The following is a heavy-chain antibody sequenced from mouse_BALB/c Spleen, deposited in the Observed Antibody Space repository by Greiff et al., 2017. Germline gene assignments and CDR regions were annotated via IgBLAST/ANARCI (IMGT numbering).Heavy chain of an antibody. CDR3: ARDMEDAMDY. J-gene: IGHJ4*01. Sequence: EVKLVESGGGLVQPGGSLRLSCATSGFTFTDYYMSWVRQPPGKALEWLGFIRNKANGYTTEYSASVKGRFTISRDNSQIILYLQMNTLRAEDSATYDCARDMEDAMDYWGQGTSVTVSS. V-gene: IGHV7-3*02. CDR1: GFTFTDYY. CDR2: IRNKANGYTT.